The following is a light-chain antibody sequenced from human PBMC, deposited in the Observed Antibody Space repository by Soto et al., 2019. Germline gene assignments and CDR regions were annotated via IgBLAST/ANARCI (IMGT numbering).Light chain of an antibody. V-gene: IGKV1-8*01. J-gene: IGKJ1*01. CDR1: QGISSY. CDR2: AAS. CDR3: QQDYSYPPT. Sequence: AIRMTQSPSSFSASTGDRVTITCRASQGISSYLAWYQQKPGKAPKLLIYAASTLQSGFPSRFRGSGSGTDFTLTISCLQSEDFATYYCQQDYSYPPTFGKGTKVEIK.